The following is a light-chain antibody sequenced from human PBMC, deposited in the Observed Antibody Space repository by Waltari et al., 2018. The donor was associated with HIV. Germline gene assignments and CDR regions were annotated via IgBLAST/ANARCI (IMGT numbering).Light chain of an antibody. CDR3: STWDDSLSANV. Sequence: QSVLTQPPSASATPGPRVTTSCSGTTSTIGSHPVHWYQQLPGAAPKPLIFDNNQRPSGVPERFSGSRSGTSATLAITGLQSGDEADYYCSTWDDSLSANVFASGTTVTVL. V-gene: IGLV1-44*01. CDR2: DNN. CDR1: TSTIGSHP. J-gene: IGLJ1*01.